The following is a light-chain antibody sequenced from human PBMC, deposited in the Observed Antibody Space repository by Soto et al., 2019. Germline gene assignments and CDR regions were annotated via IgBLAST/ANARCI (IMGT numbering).Light chain of an antibody. J-gene: IGLJ2*01. Sequence: QSVLTQPPSASGSPGQSVTISCTGTSSDVGGYNYVSRYQQYPGKAPKLMIYEVSKRPSGVPDRFSGSKSGNTASLTVSGLQAEDEADYYCSSYAGSNNYVVFGGGTKLTVL. CDR1: SSDVGGYNY. CDR3: SSYAGSNNYVV. CDR2: EVS. V-gene: IGLV2-8*01.